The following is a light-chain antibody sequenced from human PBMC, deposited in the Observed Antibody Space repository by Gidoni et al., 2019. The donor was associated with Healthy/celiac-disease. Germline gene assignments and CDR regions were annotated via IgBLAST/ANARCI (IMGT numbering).Light chain of an antibody. J-gene: IGKJ4*02. Sequence: DIQMTPSPPSLSASVGDRVTITCRASQSISSYLNWYQQKPGKAPKRLIYAASSLQSGVPSRFRGSGSGTEFTLTISSLQPEDFATYYCQQRYSTLLTFGGGTKVEIK. CDR2: AAS. V-gene: IGKV1-39*01. CDR3: QQRYSTLLT. CDR1: QSISSY.